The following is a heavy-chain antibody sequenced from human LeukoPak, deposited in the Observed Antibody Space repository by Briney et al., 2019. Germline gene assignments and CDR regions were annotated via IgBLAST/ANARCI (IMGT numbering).Heavy chain of an antibody. CDR3: VRDSQLVFDY. CDR2: ISFSSAYT. CDR1: GFSFNIYT. V-gene: IGHV3-21*01. Sequence: PGGSRRLSCAASGFSFNIYTMTWVRQAPGKGLEWGSYISFSSAYTYYADSVKGRLTISRDNAKNSLYLQMTSLRAEDTALYYCVRDSQLVFDYWGQGALVTVSS. D-gene: IGHD6-6*01. J-gene: IGHJ4*02.